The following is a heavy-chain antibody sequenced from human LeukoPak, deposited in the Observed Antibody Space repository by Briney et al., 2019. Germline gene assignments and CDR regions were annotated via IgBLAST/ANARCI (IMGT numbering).Heavy chain of an antibody. CDR3: TRGPTQQWVYYGMDV. CDR1: GFTFCDHA. V-gene: IGHV3-49*04. J-gene: IGHJ6*02. Sequence: GGSLRLSCTTSGFTFCDHAMSWVRQAPGKGLEWVGSISSKGYGGTTEYAASVKGRLAISRDDSKSIAYLQMNRLKTEDTAVYYCTRGPTQQWVYYGMDVWGQGTTVIVSS. D-gene: IGHD5-18*01. CDR2: ISSKGYGGTT.